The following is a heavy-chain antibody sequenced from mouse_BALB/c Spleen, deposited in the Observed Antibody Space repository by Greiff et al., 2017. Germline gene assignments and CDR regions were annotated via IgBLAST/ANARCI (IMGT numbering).Heavy chain of an antibody. Sequence: VQLQHSGAELVRPGSSVKISCKASGYAFSSYWMNWVKQRPGQGLEWIGQIYPGDGDTNYNGKFKGKATLTADKSSSTAYMQLSSLTSEDSAVYFCARRGLPYAMDDWGQGTSVTVPS. CDR1: GYAFSSYW. J-gene: IGHJ4*01. CDR2: IYPGDGDT. CDR3: ARRGLPYAMDD. V-gene: IGHV1-80*01. D-gene: IGHD2-4*01.